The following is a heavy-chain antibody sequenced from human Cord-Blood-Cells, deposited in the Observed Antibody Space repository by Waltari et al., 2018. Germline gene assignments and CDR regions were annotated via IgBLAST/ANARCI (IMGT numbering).Heavy chain of an antibody. D-gene: IGHD2-2*01. J-gene: IGHJ4*02. CDR2: IIPIFGTA. V-gene: IGHV1-69*01. CDR3: ARGVGLRYCSSTSCQTAGFDY. CDR1: GGTFSSYA. Sequence: QVQLVQSGAEVKKPGSSVKVSCKASGGTFSSYAISWVRQAPGQGLEWMGGIIPIFGTANYAQKFQGRVTITADESTSTAYMELSSLRSEDTAVYYCARGVGLRYCSSTSCQTAGFDYWGQGTLVTVSS.